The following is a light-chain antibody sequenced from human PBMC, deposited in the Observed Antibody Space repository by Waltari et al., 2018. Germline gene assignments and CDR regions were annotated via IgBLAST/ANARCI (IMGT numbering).Light chain of an antibody. CDR1: QVIANF. Sequence: QLTQSPSSLSASVGDRVTITCRASQVIANFLAWYQQKPGQAPKLLIYGASTLQTGVPSRFSGSGFVTDFSLTISSLQPEDFATYYCQQLNSYLPFGGGTKVEIK. J-gene: IGKJ4*01. CDR3: QQLNSYLP. V-gene: IGKV1-9*01. CDR2: GAS.